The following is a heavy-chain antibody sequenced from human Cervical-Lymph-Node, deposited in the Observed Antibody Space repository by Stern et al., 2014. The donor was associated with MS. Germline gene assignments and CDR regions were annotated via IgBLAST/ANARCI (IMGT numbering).Heavy chain of an antibody. V-gene: IGHV4-59*08. D-gene: IGHD4-23*01. CDR2: VYYGGPP. J-gene: IGHJ4*02. CDR1: GDSISSYY. Sequence: QVQLQESGPGLVKPSETLSLTCTVSGDSISSYYWSWIRQPPGKGLEWIGHVYYGGPPYSTPSPTGRVTIPVAPSKKQFSLRLNSVTAADTAVYYCARLSTVVDYWGQGTLVTVSS. CDR3: ARLSTVVDY.